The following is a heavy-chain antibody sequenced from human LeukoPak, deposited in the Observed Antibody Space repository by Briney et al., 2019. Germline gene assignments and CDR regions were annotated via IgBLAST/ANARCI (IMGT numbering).Heavy chain of an antibody. CDR2: ISGNGAGT. V-gene: IGHV3-23*02. Sequence: GGSLRLSCTPSGFTFSSHAMSWVRQAPGKGLEWVSGISGNGAGTYYGDSVKGRFTISRDNSKNTLYLQMNSLRAEDTAVYYCAKHEYDYWGQGTLVTVSS. J-gene: IGHJ4*02. D-gene: IGHD6-6*01. CDR3: AKHEYDY. CDR1: GFTFSSHA.